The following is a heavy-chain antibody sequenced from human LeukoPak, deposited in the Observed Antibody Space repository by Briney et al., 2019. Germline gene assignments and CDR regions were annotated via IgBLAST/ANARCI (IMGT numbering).Heavy chain of an antibody. Sequence: GGSLRLSCAASGFTFSSYAMSWVRQPPGKGLEWVSAISGSGGSTYYAASVKGRFTISGDNSKNTLYLQMNSLRAEETAVYYCANLPGYSSSWYPFDYWGQGTLVTVSS. V-gene: IGHV3-23*01. J-gene: IGHJ4*02. CDR2: ISGSGGST. D-gene: IGHD6-13*01. CDR1: GFTFSSYA. CDR3: ANLPGYSSSWYPFDY.